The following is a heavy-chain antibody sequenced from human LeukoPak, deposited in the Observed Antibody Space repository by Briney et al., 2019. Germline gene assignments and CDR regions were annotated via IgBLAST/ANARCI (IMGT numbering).Heavy chain of an antibody. CDR2: INHSGST. CDR3: ARREGLGATLLSYFDY. CDR1: GGSISSSNW. J-gene: IGHJ4*02. D-gene: IGHD1-26*01. Sequence: SETLSLTCAVSGGSISSSNWWSWVRQPPGKGLEWIGEINHSGSTNYNPSLKSRVTISVDTSKNQFSLKLSSVTAADTAVYYCARREGLGATLLSYFDYWGQGTLVTVSS. V-gene: IGHV4-4*02.